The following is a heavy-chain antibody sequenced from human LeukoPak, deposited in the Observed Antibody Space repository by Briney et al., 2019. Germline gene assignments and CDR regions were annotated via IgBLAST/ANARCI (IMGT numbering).Heavy chain of an antibody. V-gene: IGHV4-39*07. J-gene: IGHJ4*02. Sequence: SETLSLTCTVSGGSISSSSYYWGWIRQPPGKGLEWIGSIYYSGSTYYNPSLKSRVTISVDTSKNQFSLKLSSVTAADTAVYYCAREDIAGGLYWGQGTLVTVSS. CDR1: GGSISSSSYY. D-gene: IGHD6-13*01. CDR2: IYYSGST. CDR3: AREDIAGGLY.